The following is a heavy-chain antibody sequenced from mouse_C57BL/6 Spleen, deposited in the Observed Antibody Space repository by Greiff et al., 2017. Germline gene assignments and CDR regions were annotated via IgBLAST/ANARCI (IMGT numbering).Heavy chain of an antibody. J-gene: IGHJ2*01. D-gene: IGHD3-2*02. CDR3: ARSGTAQVVYFDY. V-gene: IGHV1-82*01. Sequence: VQLQQSGPELVKPGASVKISCKASGYAFSSSWMNWVKQRPGKGLEWIGRIYPGDGDTNYNGKFKGKATLTADKSSSTAYMQLSSLTSEDSAVYFCARSGTAQVVYFDYWGQGTTLTVSS. CDR1: GYAFSSSW. CDR2: IYPGDGDT.